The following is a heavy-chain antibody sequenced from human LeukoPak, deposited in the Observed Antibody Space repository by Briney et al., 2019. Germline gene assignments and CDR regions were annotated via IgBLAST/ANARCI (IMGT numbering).Heavy chain of an antibody. D-gene: IGHD3-22*01. Sequence: PSETPSLTCNVSGGSISRDYWTWIRQPPGPGREWIGNIYYSGSTNYNPSLKSRVTMSVDTSKNQFSLKLNSVTAADTAVYYCARGRGYYDSRGYYAFDIWGHGTMVTVSS. CDR3: ARGRGYYDSRGYYAFDI. CDR2: IYYSGST. V-gene: IGHV4-59*01. CDR1: GGSISRDY. J-gene: IGHJ3*02.